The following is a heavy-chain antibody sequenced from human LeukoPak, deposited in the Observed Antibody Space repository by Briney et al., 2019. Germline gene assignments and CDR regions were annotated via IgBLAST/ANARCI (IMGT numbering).Heavy chain of an antibody. D-gene: IGHD6-13*01. Sequence: SVKVSCKASGGTFSSYAISWVRQAPGQGLEWMGGIIPIFGTANYAQKFQGRVTITTDESTSTAYMELSSLRSDDTAVYYCAREHSSSWDQFDYWGQGTLVTVSS. CDR1: GGTFSSYA. V-gene: IGHV1-69*05. CDR3: AREHSSSWDQFDY. J-gene: IGHJ4*02. CDR2: IIPIFGTA.